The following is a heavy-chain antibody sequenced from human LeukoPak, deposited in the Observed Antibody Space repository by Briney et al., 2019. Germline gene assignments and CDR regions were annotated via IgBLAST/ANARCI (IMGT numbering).Heavy chain of an antibody. CDR3: ARGGSFDI. V-gene: IGHV3-21*01. CDR2: ISSSSSYI. Sequence: KPGGSLRLSCAASGFTFSSYSMNWVRQAPGKGLEWVSSISSSSSYIYYADSVKGRFAISRDDAKNSLYLQMNSLRAEDTAVFYCARGGSFDIWGQGTRVTVSS. J-gene: IGHJ3*02. CDR1: GFTFSSYS.